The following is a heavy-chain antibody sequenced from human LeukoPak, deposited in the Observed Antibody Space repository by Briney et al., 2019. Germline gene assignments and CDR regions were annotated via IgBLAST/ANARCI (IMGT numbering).Heavy chain of an antibody. Sequence: PGESLKISCRGSGYDFPNYWIGWVRQMPGKGLEWMGIIYPVDSYTRYSPSLQGQVTISADKSISTAYLQWSSLKASDTAMYFCARNRDYGTSRPNYFDYWGQGTLVTVSS. J-gene: IGHJ4*02. V-gene: IGHV5-51*01. CDR2: IYPVDSYT. CDR3: ARNRDYGTSRPNYFDY. CDR1: GYDFPNYW. D-gene: IGHD3-16*01.